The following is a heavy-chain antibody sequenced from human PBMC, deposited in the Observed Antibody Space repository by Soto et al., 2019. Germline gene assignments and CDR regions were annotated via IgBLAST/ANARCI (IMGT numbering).Heavy chain of an antibody. CDR3: AKDLKFYSYYYYGMDV. V-gene: IGHV3-30*18. Sequence: PGGSLRLSCAASGFTFNSYGMHWVRQAPGKGLEWVAVISYDGSNKYYADSVKGRFTISRDNSKNTLYLQMNSLRGEDTAVYYCAKDLKFYSYYYYGMDVWGQGTTVTVSS. CDR1: GFTFNSYG. CDR2: ISYDGSNK. J-gene: IGHJ6*02. D-gene: IGHD2-15*01.